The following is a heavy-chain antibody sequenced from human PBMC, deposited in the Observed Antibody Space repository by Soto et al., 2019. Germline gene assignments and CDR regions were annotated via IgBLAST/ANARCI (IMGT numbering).Heavy chain of an antibody. CDR3: ARKYGDFILWFDP. Sequence: EVQLVESGGGLVKPGGSLRLSCAASGFTFSSYSMNWVRQAPGKGLEWVSSISSSSSYIYYADSVKGRFTISRDNAKNSLYLQMNCLRVEDAAVYYCARKYGDFILWFDPWGQGTLVTVSS. D-gene: IGHD4-17*01. J-gene: IGHJ5*02. CDR1: GFTFSSYS. V-gene: IGHV3-21*01. CDR2: ISSSSSYI.